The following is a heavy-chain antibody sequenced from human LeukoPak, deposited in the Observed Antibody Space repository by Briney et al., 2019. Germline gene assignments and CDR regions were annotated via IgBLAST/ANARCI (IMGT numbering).Heavy chain of an antibody. J-gene: IGHJ6*02. CDR3: ARGSQKITMVRGVINYYYYYGMDV. V-gene: IGHV3-11*01. D-gene: IGHD3-10*01. CDR1: GFTFSDYY. Sequence: GGSLRLSCAASGFTFSDYYMSWIRRAPGKGLEWVSYISSSGSTIYYADSVKGRFTISRDNAKNSLYLQMNSLRAEDTAVYYCARGSQKITMVRGVINYYYYYGMDVWGQGTTVTVSS. CDR2: ISSSGSTI.